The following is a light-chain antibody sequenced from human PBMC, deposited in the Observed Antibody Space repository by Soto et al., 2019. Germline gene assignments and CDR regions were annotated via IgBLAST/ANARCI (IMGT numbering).Light chain of an antibody. V-gene: IGLV2-14*01. CDR1: SSDIGGYNY. Sequence: QSALTQPASVSGSPGQSITISCTGTSSDIGGYNYVSWYQQLPGKAPKLLIYEVSSRPSGVSNRFSGSKSVNTASLTISGLQAEDEADYYCSSYTSYSTPIFGGGTKLTVL. CDR3: SSYTSYSTPI. CDR2: EVS. J-gene: IGLJ2*01.